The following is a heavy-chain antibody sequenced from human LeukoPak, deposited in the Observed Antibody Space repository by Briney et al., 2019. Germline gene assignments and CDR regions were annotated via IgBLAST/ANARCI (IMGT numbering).Heavy chain of an antibody. CDR2: IYSGDNT. D-gene: IGHD1-26*01. V-gene: IGHV3-53*01. CDR3: ARDPSGSYRYFDY. CDR1: GFTVSSNH. J-gene: IGHJ4*02. Sequence: GGSLRLSCAASGFTVSSNHMSWVRRAPGKGLEWVSVIYSGDNTYYADSVKGRFTISRDNSKNMLYLQMNSLRAEDTAVYYCARDPSGSYRYFDYWGQGTLVTVSS.